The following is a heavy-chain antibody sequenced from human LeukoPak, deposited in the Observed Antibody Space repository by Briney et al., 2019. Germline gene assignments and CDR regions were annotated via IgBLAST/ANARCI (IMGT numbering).Heavy chain of an antibody. CDR3: ARDNSRPYYYDSSGYYYDYYYYMDV. Sequence: PGGSLRLSCAASGFTFSDYYMSWIRQAPGKGLEWVSYISSSGSTIYYADSVKGRFTISRDNAKNSLYLQMNSLRAEDTAVYYCARDNSRPYYYDSSGYYYDYYYYMDVWGKGTTVTVSS. CDR2: ISSSGSTI. CDR1: GFTFSDYY. J-gene: IGHJ6*03. V-gene: IGHV3-11*01. D-gene: IGHD3-22*01.